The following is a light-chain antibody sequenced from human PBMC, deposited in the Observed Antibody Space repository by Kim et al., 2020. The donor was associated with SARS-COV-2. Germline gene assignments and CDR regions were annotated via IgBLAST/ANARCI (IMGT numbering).Light chain of an antibody. CDR3: SSYTSSSTPYV. Sequence: QATTSACTATSSDVGDYNNGSWYQQHPAKAPELMIYDVSNRPSGGSNRCSCSKSGNTASLTISGLQAEDEADYYCSSYTSSSTPYVFGTGTKVTVL. CDR2: DVS. J-gene: IGLJ1*01. CDR1: SSDVGDYNN. V-gene: IGLV2-14*03.